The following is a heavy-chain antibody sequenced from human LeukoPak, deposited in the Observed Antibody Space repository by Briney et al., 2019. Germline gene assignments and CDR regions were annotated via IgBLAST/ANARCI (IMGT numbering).Heavy chain of an antibody. CDR1: GGTFISYA. D-gene: IGHD5-18*01. J-gene: IGHJ4*02. V-gene: IGHV1-69*13. CDR2: IIPIFGTA. Sequence: ASVKVSCKASGGTFISYAISWVRQAPGQGLEWMGGIIPIFGTANYAQKFQGRVTITADESTSTVYMELSSLRSEDTAVYYCARRGSYGYVDNYWGQGTLVTVSS. CDR3: ARRGSYGYVDNY.